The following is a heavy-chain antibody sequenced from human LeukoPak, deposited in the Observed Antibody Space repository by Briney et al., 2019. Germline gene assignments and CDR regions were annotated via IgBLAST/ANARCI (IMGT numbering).Heavy chain of an antibody. J-gene: IGHJ3*02. CDR2: IYYSGST. V-gene: IGHV4-39*07. Sequence: SETLSLTCTVSGGSISSSSYYWGWIRQPPGKGLEWIGSIYYSGSTYYNPSLKSRVTISVDTSKNQFSLKLSSVTAADTAVYYCARPLQRYFDWPAPFDIWGQGTMVTVSS. D-gene: IGHD3-9*01. CDR1: GGSISSSSYY. CDR3: ARPLQRYFDWPAPFDI.